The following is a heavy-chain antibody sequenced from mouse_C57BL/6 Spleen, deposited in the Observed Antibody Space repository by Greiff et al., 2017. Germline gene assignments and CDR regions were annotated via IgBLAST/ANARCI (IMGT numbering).Heavy chain of an antibody. V-gene: IGHV1-64*01. CDR2: IHPNSGST. CDR3: ARGYDGYYEGFYAMDY. CDR1: GYTFTSYW. D-gene: IGHD2-3*01. J-gene: IGHJ4*01. Sequence: VQLQQPGAELVKPGASVKLSCKASGYTFTSYWMHWVKQRPGQGLEWIGMIHPNSGSTNYNEKFKSKATLTVDKSSSTAYMQLSSLTSEDSAVYCCARGYDGYYEGFYAMDYWGQGTSVTVSS.